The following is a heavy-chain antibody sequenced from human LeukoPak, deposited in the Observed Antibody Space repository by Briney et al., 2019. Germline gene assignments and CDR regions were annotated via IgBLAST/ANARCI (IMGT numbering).Heavy chain of an antibody. Sequence: PGGSLRLSCAASGFTFSSYSMNWVRQAPGKGLEWVSSISSSSSYIYYADSVKGRFTISRDNAKNSLYLQMNSLRAEDTAVYYCSRVGYGGYFGVNWGQGTLVTVSS. CDR3: SRVGYGGYFGVN. J-gene: IGHJ4*02. D-gene: IGHD5-12*01. CDR2: ISSSSSYI. CDR1: GFTFSSYS. V-gene: IGHV3-21*01.